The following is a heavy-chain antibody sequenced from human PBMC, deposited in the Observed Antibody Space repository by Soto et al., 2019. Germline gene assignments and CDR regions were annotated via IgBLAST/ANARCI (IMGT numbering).Heavy chain of an antibody. Sequence: GGSLRLSCAAFGLTISGKKYVAWVRQAPGKGLEWVSGLYDVDGSFYADSVRGRFTTSSDSSKSTVYLQMNDLRPDDTAVYYCATWLEREHAYDVWGQGTTVTVSS. CDR2: LYDVDGS. V-gene: IGHV3-53*01. CDR3: ATWLEREHAYDV. CDR1: GLTISGKKY. J-gene: IGHJ3*01. D-gene: IGHD1-1*01.